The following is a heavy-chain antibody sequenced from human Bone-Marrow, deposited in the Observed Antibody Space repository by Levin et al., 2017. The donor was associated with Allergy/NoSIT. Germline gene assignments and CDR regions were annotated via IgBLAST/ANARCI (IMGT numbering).Heavy chain of an antibody. D-gene: IGHD6-19*01. J-gene: IGHJ6*02. CDR2: IWYDGSNK. CDR1: GFTFSSYG. Sequence: GESLKISCAASGFTFSSYGMHWVRQAPGKGLEWVAVIWYDGSNKYYADSVKGRFTISRDNSKNTLYLQMNSLRAEDTAVYYCARDGIAVARANYYYYGMDVWGQGTTVTVSS. V-gene: IGHV3-33*01. CDR3: ARDGIAVARANYYYYGMDV.